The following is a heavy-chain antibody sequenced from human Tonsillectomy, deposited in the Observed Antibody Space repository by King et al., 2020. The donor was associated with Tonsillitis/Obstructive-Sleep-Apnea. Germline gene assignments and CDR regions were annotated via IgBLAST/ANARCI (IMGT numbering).Heavy chain of an antibody. D-gene: IGHD4-17*01. J-gene: IGHJ4*02. CDR2: ISSSSSYT. V-gene: IGHV3-11*06. Sequence: VQLVESGGGLVKPGGSLRLSCAASGFTFSDYYMSWIRQAPGKGLEWVSYISSSSSYTNYADSVKGRFTISRDNAKISLYLQMNSLRAEDTAVYYCARARGDYVGYYFDYWGQGTLVTVSS. CDR1: GFTFSDYY. CDR3: ARARGDYVGYYFDY.